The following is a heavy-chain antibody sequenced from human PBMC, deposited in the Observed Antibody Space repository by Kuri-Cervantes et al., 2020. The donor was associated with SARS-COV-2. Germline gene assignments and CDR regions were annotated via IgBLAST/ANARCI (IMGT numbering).Heavy chain of an antibody. D-gene: IGHD3-10*01. Sequence: GESLKISCAASGFTFSSYAMHWVRQAPGKGLEWVAVISYDGSNKYYADSVRGRFTISRDNSKNTLYLQMNSLSAEDTAVYYCARESGSGIAYWGQGTLVTVSS. J-gene: IGHJ4*02. V-gene: IGHV3-30*04. CDR1: GFTFSSYA. CDR2: ISYDGSNK. CDR3: ARESGSGIAY.